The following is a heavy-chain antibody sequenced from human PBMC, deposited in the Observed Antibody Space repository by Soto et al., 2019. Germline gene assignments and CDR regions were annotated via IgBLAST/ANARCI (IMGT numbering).Heavy chain of an antibody. D-gene: IGHD1-26*01. CDR2: IYHSGST. CDR1: GYSISSGYY. J-gene: IGHJ4*02. V-gene: IGHV4-38-2*01. CDR3: ARVGRHIVGATADY. Sequence: PSETLSLTCAVSGYSISSGYYWGWIRQPPGKGLEWIGSIYHSGSTYYNPSLKSRVTISVDTSKNQFSLKLSSVTAADTAVYYCARVGRHIVGATADYWGQGTLVTVSS.